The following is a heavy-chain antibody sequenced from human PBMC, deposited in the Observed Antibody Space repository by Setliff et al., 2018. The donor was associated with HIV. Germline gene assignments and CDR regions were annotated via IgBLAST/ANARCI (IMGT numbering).Heavy chain of an antibody. CDR2: IYTNGNT. J-gene: IGHJ4*02. D-gene: IGHD3-16*01. CDR1: GCSISRGSYY. Sequence: PAETLSLTCTVSGCSISRGSYYWSWIRQPAGKGLEWIGRIYTNGNTNYNPSLKSRVTVSADTSKNQFSLKLTSVTAADTAVYYCARGDPFTDFDSWGQGTLVTVSS. V-gene: IGHV4-61*02. CDR3: ARGDPFTDFDS.